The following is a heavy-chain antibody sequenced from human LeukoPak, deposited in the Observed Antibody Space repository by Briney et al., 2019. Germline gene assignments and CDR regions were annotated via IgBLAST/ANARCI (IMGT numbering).Heavy chain of an antibody. CDR3: ARGYRGFDI. CDR2: ISSSSNYI. J-gene: IGHJ3*02. CDR1: GFTVSSYT. D-gene: IGHD5-18*01. V-gene: IGHV3-21*01. Sequence: PGGSLRLSCAASGFTVSSYTMNWVRQAPGKGLEWVSSISSSSNYIYYTDSLKGPFTISRDNAKHSLYLQMNSLRAEDTAVYYCARGYRGFDIWGQGTMVTVSS.